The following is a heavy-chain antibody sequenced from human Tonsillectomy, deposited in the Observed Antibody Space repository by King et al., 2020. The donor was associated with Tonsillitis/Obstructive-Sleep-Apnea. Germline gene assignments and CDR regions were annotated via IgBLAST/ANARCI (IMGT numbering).Heavy chain of an antibody. J-gene: IGHJ4*02. CDR3: AVGGYNSAGDY. V-gene: IGHV4-34*01. CDR2: INHSGST. Sequence: VQLQQWGAGLLKPSETLSLTCAVYGGSFSGYYWSWIRQPPGKGPEWIGEINHSGSTNYNPSLKSRVTISVDTSKNQFSLKLSSVTAADTAVYYCAVGGYNSAGDYWGQGTLVTVSS. CDR1: GGSFSGYY. D-gene: IGHD5-24*01.